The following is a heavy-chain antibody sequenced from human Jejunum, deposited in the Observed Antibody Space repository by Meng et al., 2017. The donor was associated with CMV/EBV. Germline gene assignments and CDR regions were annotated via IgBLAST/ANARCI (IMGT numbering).Heavy chain of an antibody. V-gene: IGHV3-30*02. CDR3: AKDVDH. Sequence: GELGGSGGGVVRPGGSLGLSCAASGFTFSSDGMHWVRQAPGRGPEWVAFIEYDGSDKYYADSMKGRFTISRDNSKNTMYLQMTSLKAEDTALYYCAKDVDHWGQGTLVTVSS. J-gene: IGHJ4*02. CDR2: IEYDGSDK. CDR1: GFTFSSDG.